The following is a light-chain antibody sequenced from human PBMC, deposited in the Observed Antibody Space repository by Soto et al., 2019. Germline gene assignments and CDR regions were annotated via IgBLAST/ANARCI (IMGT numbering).Light chain of an antibody. CDR3: QQFNNNSFV. CDR1: QSIGDW. J-gene: IGKJ4*01. CDR2: RAS. V-gene: IGKV1-5*03. Sequence: DIQMTQSPSTLSASVGDRVTITCRASQSIGDWVAWYQQKPGKAPNLLIYRASTLESGVPSRFSGSGSGTEFTLTISTLQPDDFATYYCQQFNNNSFVLGGGTKVDIK.